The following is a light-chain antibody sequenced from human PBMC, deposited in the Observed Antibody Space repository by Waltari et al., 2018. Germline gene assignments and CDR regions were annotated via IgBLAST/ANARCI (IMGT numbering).Light chain of an antibody. J-gene: IGLJ1*01. CDR2: DAT. V-gene: IGLV2-14*03. Sequence: QSALTQAASVSGSPGQSITISCTGTSSDFGGYKSVSWYQQHPGKAPKVLIYDATNRPSGVSNRVSGSKSGNTASLTISGLQAEDEADYYCSAYTRSGTYVFGTGTKVTVL. CDR1: SSDFGGYKS. CDR3: SAYTRSGTYV.